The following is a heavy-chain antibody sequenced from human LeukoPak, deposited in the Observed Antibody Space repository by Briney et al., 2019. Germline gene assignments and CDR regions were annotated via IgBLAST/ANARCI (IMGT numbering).Heavy chain of an antibody. CDR3: ATDARAAAFDY. V-gene: IGHV3-33*08. CDR1: GFTFSNFG. CDR2: IWNDGSNK. D-gene: IGHD2-15*01. Sequence: PGGSLRLSCAASGFTFSNFGMHWVRQAPGKGLEWVAVIWNDGSNKYYADSVKGRFTISRDNSKNTLYLQMNSLRAEDTAVYYCATDARAAAFDYWGQGTLVTVSP. J-gene: IGHJ4*02.